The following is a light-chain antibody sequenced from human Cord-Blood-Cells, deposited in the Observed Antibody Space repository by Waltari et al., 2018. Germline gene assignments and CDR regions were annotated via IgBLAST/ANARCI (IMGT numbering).Light chain of an antibody. V-gene: IGLV2-14*03. CDR3: SSYTSSSTLV. CDR1: SSDVGGYNY. J-gene: IGLJ3*02. CDR2: DVS. Sequence: QSALTQPASVSGSPGQSITLSCTGTSSDVGGYNYFSWYQQQPGKAPKLMFYDVSIRPSGVSNRFSGSKSGNTASLTISGLQAEDEADYYCSSYTSSSTLVFGGGTKLTVL.